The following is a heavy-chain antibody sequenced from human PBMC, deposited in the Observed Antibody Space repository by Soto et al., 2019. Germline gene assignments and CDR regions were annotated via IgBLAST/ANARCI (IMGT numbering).Heavy chain of an antibody. V-gene: IGHV3-23*01. CDR2: IDGSGGIT. D-gene: IGHD3-10*01. CDR1: GFTFGTTD. Sequence: QLLQSGGGLVQPGGPLTLSCAASGFTFGTTDMSWVRQAPGEGLEGVSTIDGSGGITYYPDSVKGRFTISRDNSRNTVYLQMNSLRGDDTALYYCVKNSGWFNTWGQGALVTVSS. J-gene: IGHJ5*02. CDR3: VKNSGWFNT.